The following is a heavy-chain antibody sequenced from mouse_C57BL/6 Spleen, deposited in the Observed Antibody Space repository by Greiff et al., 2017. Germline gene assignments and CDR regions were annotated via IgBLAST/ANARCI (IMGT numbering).Heavy chain of an antibody. CDR3: TNYGLYYFDS. J-gene: IGHJ2*01. Sequence: QVQLQQSGAELVRPGASVTLSCKASGYTFTDYEMHWVKQTPVHGLEWIGAIDPETGGTAYNQKFKGKAILTADKSSSTAYMELRSLTSEDSAVYYCTNYGLYYFDSWGQGTTLTVSS. D-gene: IGHD1-1*01. CDR2: IDPETGGT. CDR1: GYTFTDYE. V-gene: IGHV1-15*01.